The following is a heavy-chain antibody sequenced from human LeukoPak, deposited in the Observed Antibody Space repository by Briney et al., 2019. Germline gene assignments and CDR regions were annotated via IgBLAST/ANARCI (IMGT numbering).Heavy chain of an antibody. D-gene: IGHD6-19*01. CDR1: GFTFSSYW. V-gene: IGHV3-7*01. Sequence: GGSLRRSCAAAGFTFSSYWMSWVRQAPGKGLEWVANIKQDGSEKYYVDSVKGRFTISRDNAKNSLYLQMNSLRAEDTAVYYCARSWLAVAAQGLWGQGTLVTVSS. J-gene: IGHJ4*02. CDR2: IKQDGSEK. CDR3: ARSWLAVAAQGL.